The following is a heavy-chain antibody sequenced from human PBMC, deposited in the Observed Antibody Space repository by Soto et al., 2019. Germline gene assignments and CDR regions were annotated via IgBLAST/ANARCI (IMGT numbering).Heavy chain of an antibody. Sequence: SGPTLVNPTQTLTLTCTFSGFSITDNGEGVGWIRQPPGKALEWLALIYWADDKRYSPSLRNRLTITLDNSKDQVILTMTDMGPADTATYYCAHGYVQLLATFHYFDSWGQGTQVTVSS. CDR2: IYWADDK. V-gene: IGHV2-5*02. D-gene: IGHD2-2*01. CDR3: AHGYVQLLATFHYFDS. J-gene: IGHJ4*02. CDR1: GFSITDNGEG.